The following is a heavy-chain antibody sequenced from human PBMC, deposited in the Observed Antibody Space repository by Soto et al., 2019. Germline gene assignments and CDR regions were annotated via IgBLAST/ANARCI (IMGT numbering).Heavy chain of an antibody. CDR3: AKDLYPMDFEWYFDL. D-gene: IGHD2-2*01. CDR2: ISYDGSNK. V-gene: IGHV3-30*18. J-gene: IGHJ2*01. Sequence: QVQLVESGGGVVQPGRSLRLSCAASGFTFSSYGMHWVRQAPGKGLEWVAVISYDGSNKYYADSVKGRFTISRDNSKNPLYLQMNSLRAEDTAVYYCAKDLYPMDFEWYFDLWGRGTLVTVSS. CDR1: GFTFSSYG.